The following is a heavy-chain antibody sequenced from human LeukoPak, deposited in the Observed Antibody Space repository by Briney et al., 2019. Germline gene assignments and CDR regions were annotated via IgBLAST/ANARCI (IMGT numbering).Heavy chain of an antibody. D-gene: IGHD2-21*02. CDR2: ISSSVSTI. CDR3: ARGGGNYCGGDCYRQPFDY. V-gene: IGHV3-11*01. J-gene: IGHJ4*02. Sequence: SLRLSRAPSRVTFTDYYMSCIRQAPGDGLECVSCISSSVSTIYYADCVKGRFTISRDNAKTSLYLQMNSLIAEDPAAYSCARGGGNYCGGDCYRQPFDYWGQGTLVTVSS. CDR1: RVTFTDYY.